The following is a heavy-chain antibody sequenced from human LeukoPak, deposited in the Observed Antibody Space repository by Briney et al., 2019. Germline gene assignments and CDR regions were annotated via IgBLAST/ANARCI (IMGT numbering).Heavy chain of an antibody. CDR3: ARSMYYYDSSGYQSSYWYFDL. J-gene: IGHJ2*01. V-gene: IGHV4-4*07. Sequence: TSETLSLTCTVSGGSVSGYYWSWIRQPAGKGLEWIGRMYTTGTTNYNPSLKSRVTMSVDTSKNQLSLKLSSVTAADTAVYYCARSMYYYDSSGYQSSYWYFDLWGRGTLVTVSS. CDR1: GGSVSGYY. D-gene: IGHD3-22*01. CDR2: MYTTGTT.